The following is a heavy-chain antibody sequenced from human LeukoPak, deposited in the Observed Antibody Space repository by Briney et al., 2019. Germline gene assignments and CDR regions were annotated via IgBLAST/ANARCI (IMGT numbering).Heavy chain of an antibody. Sequence: GGSLRLSCAASEFSFSRHWVHWVRHAPGKGLVWVSRISDDGTYTANVDSVEGRFTISRDNVRNTLYLHMNSLRAEDTAVYYCASFGISWGSAYWGQGTLVTVSS. V-gene: IGHV3-74*03. CDR2: ISDDGTYT. D-gene: IGHD2-21*01. J-gene: IGHJ4*02. CDR3: ASFGISWGSAY. CDR1: EFSFSRHW.